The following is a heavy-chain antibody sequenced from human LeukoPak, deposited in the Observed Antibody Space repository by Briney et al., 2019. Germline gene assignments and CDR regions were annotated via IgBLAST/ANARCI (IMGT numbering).Heavy chain of an antibody. J-gene: IGHJ5*01. CDR3: ARRSHCSTTTCYTRWLDS. Sequence: SETLSLTCTVSGYSISSGYYWGWSRQPLGKGLEWIGTMHHSGSTYYNPSLKSRVSISVDTSKNQFSLKLNSVTAADTAVYYCARRSHCSTTTCYTRWLDSWGQGTLFTVSS. CDR2: MHHSGST. V-gene: IGHV4-38-2*02. CDR1: GYSISSGYY. D-gene: IGHD2-2*02.